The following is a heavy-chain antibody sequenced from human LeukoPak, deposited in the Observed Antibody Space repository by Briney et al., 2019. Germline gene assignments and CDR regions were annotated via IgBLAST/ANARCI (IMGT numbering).Heavy chain of an antibody. Sequence: GGSLALSCAASGFSFDDFAMHWVRQAPGKGLEWVAYFRHDGTDEHYADAVSGRFTISRDNAQNSLFLQLNSLRAEDTAVYYCARGLYSNSGGWFDSWGQGTLVTVSS. CDR1: GFSFDDFA. CDR3: ARGLYSNSGGWFDS. D-gene: IGHD6-13*01. J-gene: IGHJ5*01. V-gene: IGHV3-30*02. CDR2: FRHDGTDE.